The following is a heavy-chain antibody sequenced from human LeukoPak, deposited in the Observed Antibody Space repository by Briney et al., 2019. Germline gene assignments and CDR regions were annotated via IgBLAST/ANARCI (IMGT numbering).Heavy chain of an antibody. D-gene: IGHD4-17*01. J-gene: IGHJ3*02. CDR3: AKQDPTTVTTLGAFDI. CDR1: GFTFSSYG. CDR2: ISYDGSNK. Sequence: PGGSLRLSCAASGFTFSSYGMHWVRQAPGKGLEWVAVISYDGSNKYYADSVKGRFTISRDNSKNTLYLQMNSLRAEDTAVYCCAKQDPTTVTTLGAFDIWGQGTMVTVSS. V-gene: IGHV3-30*18.